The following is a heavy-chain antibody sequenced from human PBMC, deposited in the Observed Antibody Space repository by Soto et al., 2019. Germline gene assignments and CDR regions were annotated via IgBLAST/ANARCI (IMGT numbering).Heavy chain of an antibody. D-gene: IGHD6-6*01. J-gene: IGHJ4*02. CDR1: GGSFSTDY. CDR2: INPSRGT. V-gene: IGHV4-34*01. Sequence: SETLSLTCAVYGGSFSTDYWSWIRQPPGKGLEWIGEINPSRGTNYNPSLKSRVTISVATSKNQFSLKLSSVTAADTAVYYCARVLAARASRDFDYWGQGTLVTVSS. CDR3: ARVLAARASRDFDY.